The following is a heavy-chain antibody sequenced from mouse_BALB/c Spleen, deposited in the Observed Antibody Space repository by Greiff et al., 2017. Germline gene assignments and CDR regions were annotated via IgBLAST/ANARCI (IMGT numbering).Heavy chain of an antibody. V-gene: IGHV5-6-5*01. Sequence: EVKLEESGGGLVKPGGSLKLSCAASGFTFSSYAMSWVRQTPEKRLEWVASISSGGSTYYPDSVKGRFTISRDNARNILYLQMSSLRSEDTAMYYCARAGYGNYDYFDYWGQGTTLTVSS. CDR2: ISSGGST. J-gene: IGHJ2*01. CDR1: GFTFSSYA. CDR3: ARAGYGNYDYFDY. D-gene: IGHD2-10*02.